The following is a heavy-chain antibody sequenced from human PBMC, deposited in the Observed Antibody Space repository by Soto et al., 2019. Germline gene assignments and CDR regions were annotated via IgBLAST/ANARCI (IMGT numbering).Heavy chain of an antibody. CDR2: SSDRRTGNT. Sequence: GGSLRLSCAASGFTFSSYTLNWVRPAPGKGLEWVATSSDRRTGNTHYSDSVRGRFTLSRDYSRNILFLQMDSLRADDTALYYCTTWLTAHFDYWGRGTQVTVSS. CDR1: GFTFSSYT. J-gene: IGHJ4*02. D-gene: IGHD2-21*02. CDR3: TTWLTAHFDY. V-gene: IGHV3-23*01.